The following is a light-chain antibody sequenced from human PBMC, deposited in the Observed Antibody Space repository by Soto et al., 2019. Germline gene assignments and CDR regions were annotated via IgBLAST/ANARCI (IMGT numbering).Light chain of an antibody. Sequence: EIVMTQSPVTLSVSPGERVTLSCRASQSVDSSYLAWYQQRPGQAPRLLIYVASNRATGIPDRFSGSGSGTDFTLTISSLEPEDFATYYCQQLNTYPLTFGGGTKVDIK. CDR1: QSVDSSY. V-gene: IGKV3D-7*01. CDR3: QQLNTYPLT. CDR2: VAS. J-gene: IGKJ4*01.